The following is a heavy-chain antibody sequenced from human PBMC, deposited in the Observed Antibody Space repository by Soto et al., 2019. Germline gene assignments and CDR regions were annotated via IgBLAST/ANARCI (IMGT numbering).Heavy chain of an antibody. CDR3: ARKNDYYDY. J-gene: IGHJ4*02. V-gene: IGHV4-59*01. CDR2: ISNSGYT. Sequence: PSETLSLTCTFSGDSISSNYWSWIRQPPGKGLEWIGYISNSGYTNYNPSLKSRVTISVDTSKNQFSLKLSSVTAADTAVYYCARKNDYYDYWGQGTRVTVSS. CDR1: GDSISSNY.